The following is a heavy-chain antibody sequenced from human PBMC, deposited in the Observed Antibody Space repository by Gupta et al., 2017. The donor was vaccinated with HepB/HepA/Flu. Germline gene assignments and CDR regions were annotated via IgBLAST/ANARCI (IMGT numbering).Heavy chain of an antibody. Sequence: EVQLVQSGAEVKKPGESLKISCEGSGYSFTSYWIGWVRQMPGKGLEWMGIIYPGDSDTRYSPSFQGQVTISADKSISTAYLQWSSLKASDTAMYYCARPSIAARPDGAFDIWGQGTMVTVSS. CDR1: GYSFTSYW. D-gene: IGHD6-6*01. V-gene: IGHV5-51*01. CDR3: ARPSIAARPDGAFDI. CDR2: IYPGDSDT. J-gene: IGHJ3*02.